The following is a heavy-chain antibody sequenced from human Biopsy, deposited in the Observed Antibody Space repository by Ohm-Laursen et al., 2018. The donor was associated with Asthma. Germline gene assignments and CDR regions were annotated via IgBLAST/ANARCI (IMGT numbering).Heavy chain of an antibody. CDR2: INSVFGTI. CDR3: ARKAGSCISRTCYSLDF. CDR1: GGTFNAYV. D-gene: IGHD2-2*01. Sequence: SVKVSCKSLGGTFNAYVIGWVRQAPGQGLEWMGGINSVFGTITYPQKFQDRVTITADDSTSTVYMELSSLRSEDTAVYYCARKAGSCISRTCYSLDFWGQGTLVTVSS. V-gene: IGHV1-69*13. J-gene: IGHJ4*02.